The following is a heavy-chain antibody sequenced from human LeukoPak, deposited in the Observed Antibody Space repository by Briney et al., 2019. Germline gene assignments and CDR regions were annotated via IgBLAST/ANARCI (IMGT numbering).Heavy chain of an antibody. CDR2: IYYSGST. V-gene: IGHV4-39*01. Sequence: PSETLSLTCSVFGGSISRSSYYWGWTRQPPGKGLEWIGSIYYSGSTYYNPSLKSRVTISVDTSKNQFSLKLSSVTAADTAVYYCARVSGQWLVRGPDYWGQGTLVTVSS. D-gene: IGHD6-19*01. CDR1: GGSISRSSYY. J-gene: IGHJ4*02. CDR3: ARVSGQWLVRGPDY.